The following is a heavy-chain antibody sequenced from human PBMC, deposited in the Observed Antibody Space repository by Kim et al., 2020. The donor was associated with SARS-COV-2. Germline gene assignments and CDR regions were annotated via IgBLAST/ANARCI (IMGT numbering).Heavy chain of an antibody. CDR1: GGSISSSSYY. CDR2: IYYSGST. CDR3: AGPETVGATTV. D-gene: IGHD1-26*01. V-gene: IGHV4-39*01. Sequence: SETLSLTCTVSGGSISSSSYYWGWIRQPPGKGLEWIGSIYYSGSTYYNPSLKSRVTISVDTSKNQFSLKLSSVTAADTAVYYCAGPETVGATTVWGQGTLVTVSS. J-gene: IGHJ4*02.